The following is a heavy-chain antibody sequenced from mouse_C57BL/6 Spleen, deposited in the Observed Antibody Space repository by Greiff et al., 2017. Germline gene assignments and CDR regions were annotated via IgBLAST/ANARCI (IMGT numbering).Heavy chain of an antibody. CDR3: ARRQLRLPMDY. V-gene: IGHV1-54*01. CDR2: INPGSGGT. J-gene: IGHJ4*01. D-gene: IGHD3-2*02. Sequence: VQLQQSGAELVRPGTSVKVSCKASGYAFTNYLIEWVKQRPGQGLEWIGVINPGSGGTNYNEKFKGKATLTADKSSSTAYMQLSSLTSEDSAVYFCARRQLRLPMDYWGQGTSVTVSS. CDR1: GYAFTNYL.